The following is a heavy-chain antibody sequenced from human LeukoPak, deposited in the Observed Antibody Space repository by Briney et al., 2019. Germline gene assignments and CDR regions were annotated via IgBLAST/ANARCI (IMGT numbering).Heavy chain of an antibody. J-gene: IGHJ6*03. Sequence: PSETLSLTCTVSGGSISSYYWSWIRQPPGKGLEWIGYIYYSGSTNYNPSLKSRVTISVDTSKNQFSLKLSSVTAADTAVYYCARVAVDYDSGGYGDYYYYMDVWGKGTTVTVSS. CDR3: ARVAVDYDSGGYGDYYYYMDV. V-gene: IGHV4-59*01. CDR1: GGSISSYY. CDR2: IYYSGST. D-gene: IGHD3-22*01.